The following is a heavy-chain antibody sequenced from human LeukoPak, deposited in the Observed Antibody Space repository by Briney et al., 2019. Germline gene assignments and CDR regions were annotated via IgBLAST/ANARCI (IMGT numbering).Heavy chain of an antibody. J-gene: IGHJ4*02. CDR3: AKKVLVRGPFDY. Sequence: GRSMRLSCAASGFTFSSYAMSWVRQAPGKGLEWVSAISGSGGSTYYADSVKGRFTISRDNSKNTLYLQMNSLRAEDTAVYYCAKKVLVRGPFDYWGQGTLVTVSS. V-gene: IGHV3-23*01. CDR1: GFTFSSYA. CDR2: ISGSGGST. D-gene: IGHD3-10*01.